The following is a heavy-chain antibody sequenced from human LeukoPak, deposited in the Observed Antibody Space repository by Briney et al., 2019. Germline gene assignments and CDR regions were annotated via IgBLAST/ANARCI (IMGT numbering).Heavy chain of an antibody. CDR2: ISYDGSNK. Sequence: SGGSLRLSCAASGFTFSSYAMHWVRQAPGKGLEWVAVISYDGSNKYYADSVKGRFTISRDNSKNTLYLQMNSLRAEDTAVYYCARDWDYGDAIGPYYFDYWGQGTLVTVSS. CDR1: GFTFSSYA. J-gene: IGHJ4*02. V-gene: IGHV3-30-3*01. D-gene: IGHD4-17*01. CDR3: ARDWDYGDAIGPYYFDY.